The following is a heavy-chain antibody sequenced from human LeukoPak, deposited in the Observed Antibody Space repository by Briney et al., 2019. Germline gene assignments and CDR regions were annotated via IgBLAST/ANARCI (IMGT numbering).Heavy chain of an antibody. J-gene: IGHJ4*02. CDR3: ARDREGYFDY. Sequence: QPGGSLRLSCAASGFTVNNNYMSWVRQAPGKGLEWVSVIYRDGSTYYADSVKGRFSISRDKTKNTLFLQMSSLRVEDTAVYYCARDREGYFDYWGQGTLVTVSS. CDR1: GFTVNNNY. D-gene: IGHD3-10*01. CDR2: IYRDGST. V-gene: IGHV3-53*01.